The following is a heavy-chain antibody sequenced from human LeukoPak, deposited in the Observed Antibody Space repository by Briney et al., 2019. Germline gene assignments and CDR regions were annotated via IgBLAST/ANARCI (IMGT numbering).Heavy chain of an antibody. CDR2: IDPSDSQP. CDR3: ATEGVVVGGFDI. D-gene: IGHD2-15*01. CDR1: GYNFRGYW. J-gene: IGHJ3*02. V-gene: IGHV5-10-1*01. Sequence: GESLKISCKGSGYNFRGYWISWVRQIPGKGLGWMGRIDPSDSQPDYRPSFKAHVTITLDTSMSTHYLQWRGVKASDTAMYYCATEGVVVGGFDIWGQGTMVTVSS.